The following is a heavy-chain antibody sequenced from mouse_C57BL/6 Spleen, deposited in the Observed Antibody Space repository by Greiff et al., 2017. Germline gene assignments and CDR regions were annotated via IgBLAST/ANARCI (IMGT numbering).Heavy chain of an antibody. D-gene: IGHD2-5*01. Sequence: QVQLQQPGAELVRPGSSVKLSCKASGYTFTSYWMDWVKQRPGQGLEWIGNIYPSDSETHYNQKFKDKATLTVDKSSGTAYMQLSSLTSEDSAVYYCARSSNYVGYAMDYWGQGTSVTVSS. CDR2: IYPSDSET. V-gene: IGHV1-61*01. CDR3: ARSSNYVGYAMDY. CDR1: GYTFTSYW. J-gene: IGHJ4*01.